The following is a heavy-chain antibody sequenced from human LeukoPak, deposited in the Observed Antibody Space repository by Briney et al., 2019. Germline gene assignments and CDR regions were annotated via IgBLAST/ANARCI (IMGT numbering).Heavy chain of an antibody. CDR1: GFTFSSYE. D-gene: IGHD5-12*01. Sequence: GGSLRLSCAASGFTFSSYEMNWVRQAPGKGLEWVSYISSSGSTIYYADSVKGRFTISRDNSKNTLYLQMNSPRTDDTAVYYCAKDLLRATGNGGYYMDVWGKGTTVTVSS. V-gene: IGHV3-48*03. CDR3: AKDLLRATGNGGYYMDV. J-gene: IGHJ6*03. CDR2: ISSSGSTI.